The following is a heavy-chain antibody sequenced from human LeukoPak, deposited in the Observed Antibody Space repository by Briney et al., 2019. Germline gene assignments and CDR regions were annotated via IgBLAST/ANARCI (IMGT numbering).Heavy chain of an antibody. CDR2: IIPILGIA. Sequence: ASVKVSCKASGGTFSSYAISWVRQAPGQGLEWMGRIIPILGIANYAQKFQGRVTITADKSTSTAYMELSSLRSEDTAVYYCAREGIAAAGTPIYYYHGMDVWGQGTTVTVSS. D-gene: IGHD6-13*01. V-gene: IGHV1-69*04. J-gene: IGHJ6*02. CDR1: GGTFSSYA. CDR3: AREGIAAAGTPIYYYHGMDV.